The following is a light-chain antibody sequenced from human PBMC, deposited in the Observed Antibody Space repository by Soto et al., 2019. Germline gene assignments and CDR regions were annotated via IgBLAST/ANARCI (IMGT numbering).Light chain of an antibody. V-gene: IGLV2-14*01. CDR1: SSDVGGYNS. J-gene: IGLJ1*01. CDR3: SSFTTSTSYV. CDR2: DVS. Sequence: QSALTQPASVSGSPGRTIAISCTGTSSDVGGYNSVSWYQQYPGKAPKLMIHDVSNRPSGVSNRFSGSKSGNTASLTISGLQAEDEADYYCSSFTTSTSYVFGSGTKVTVL.